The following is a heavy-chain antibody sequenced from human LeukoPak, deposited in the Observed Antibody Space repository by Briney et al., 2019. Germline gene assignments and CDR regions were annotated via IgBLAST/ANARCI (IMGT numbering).Heavy chain of an antibody. J-gene: IGHJ4*02. D-gene: IGHD7-27*01. Sequence: GGSLRLSCAASGFTFINYDMHWVRQAPGKGLEWVAVISYDGSNEYYADSVKGRFTISRDTSKNTLYLQMNSLRAEDTALYYCARKFLTGRLIDYWGQGTLVTVSS. CDR3: ARKFLTGRLIDY. CDR1: GFTFINYD. V-gene: IGHV3-30*03. CDR2: ISYDGSNE.